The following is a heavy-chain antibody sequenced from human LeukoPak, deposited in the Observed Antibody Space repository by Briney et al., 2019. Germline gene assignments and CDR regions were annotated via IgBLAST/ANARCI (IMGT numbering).Heavy chain of an antibody. V-gene: IGHV6-1*01. CDR3: ARDYGDYRSPFDY. Sequence: SQTLSLTCAISGDSVSSNSVAWNWIRQSPSRGLEWLGRTYYRSKWYNDYAVSVKSRITINPDTSKNQFSLQLNSVTPEDTAVYYCARDYGDYRSPFDYWGQGTLVTVSS. CDR1: GDSVSSNSVA. J-gene: IGHJ4*02. D-gene: IGHD4-17*01. CDR2: TYYRSKWYN.